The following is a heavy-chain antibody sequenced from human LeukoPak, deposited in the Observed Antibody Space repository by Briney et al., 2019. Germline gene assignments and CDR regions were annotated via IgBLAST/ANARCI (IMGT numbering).Heavy chain of an antibody. CDR3: ARDGPSTVTTSYYGMDV. CDR1: GFTVSSNY. Sequence: GGSLRLSCAASGFTVSSNYMSWVRQAPGKGLEWVSVIYSGGSKYYADSVKGRFTISRDNSKNTLYLQMNSLRAEDTAVYYCARDGPSTVTTSYYGMDVWGQGTTVTVSS. CDR2: IYSGGSK. J-gene: IGHJ6*02. D-gene: IGHD4-4*01. V-gene: IGHV3-66*01.